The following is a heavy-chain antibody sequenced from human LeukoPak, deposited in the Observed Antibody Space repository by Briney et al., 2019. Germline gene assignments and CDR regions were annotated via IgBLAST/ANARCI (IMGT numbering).Heavy chain of an antibody. Sequence: PGGSLRLSCAASGFTVSSNYMSWVRQAPGKGLEWVSVIYSGGSTYYADSVKGRFTISRDNSKNTLYLQMNSLRAEDTAVYYCARVRWNYGYYFDYWGQGTLVTVSS. CDR1: GFTVSSNY. CDR3: ARVRWNYGYYFDY. CDR2: IYSGGST. J-gene: IGHJ4*02. D-gene: IGHD1-7*01. V-gene: IGHV3-53*01.